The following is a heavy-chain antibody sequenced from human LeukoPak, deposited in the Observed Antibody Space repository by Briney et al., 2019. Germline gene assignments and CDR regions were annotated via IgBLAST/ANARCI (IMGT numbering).Heavy chain of an antibody. Sequence: GESLKISCKGSGYSFTSYRIGWVRQMPGKGLEWMGIIYPGDSDTRYSPSFQGQVTISADKSISTAYLQWSSLKASDTAMYYCASRGYCSSTSCRNWFDPWGQGTLVTVSS. CDR2: IYPGDSDT. CDR1: GYSFTSYR. D-gene: IGHD2-2*01. CDR3: ASRGYCSSTSCRNWFDP. V-gene: IGHV5-51*01. J-gene: IGHJ5*02.